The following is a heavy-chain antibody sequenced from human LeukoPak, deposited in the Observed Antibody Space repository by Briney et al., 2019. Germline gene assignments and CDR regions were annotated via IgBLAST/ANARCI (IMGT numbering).Heavy chain of an antibody. CDR3: ARGDSPLDY. V-gene: IGHV4-61*01. CDR2: IYSSGST. D-gene: IGHD2-21*01. J-gene: IGHJ4*02. CDR1: GGSVSSDSYF. Sequence: SETLSLTCSVSGGSVSSDSYFWNWVRQPPGKGLEWIGYIYSSGSTNYNRSLKSRVTISLDTSKNQFSLKLSSVTAADTAVYYCARGDSPLDYWGQGTLVTVSS.